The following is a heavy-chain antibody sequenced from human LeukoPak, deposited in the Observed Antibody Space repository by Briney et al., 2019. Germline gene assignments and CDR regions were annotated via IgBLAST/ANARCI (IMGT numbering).Heavy chain of an antibody. V-gene: IGHV4-59*01. Sequence: SETLSLTCTVSGGSISSYYWSWIRQPPGKGLEWIGYIYHSGSNYNPSLKSRVTISADTSKNQFSLKLRSVTAADTAVYFCARGSFGSVSLDYWGQGTLVTVSS. CDR3: ARGSFGSVSLDY. J-gene: IGHJ4*02. D-gene: IGHD3-10*01. CDR1: GGSISSYY. CDR2: IYHSGS.